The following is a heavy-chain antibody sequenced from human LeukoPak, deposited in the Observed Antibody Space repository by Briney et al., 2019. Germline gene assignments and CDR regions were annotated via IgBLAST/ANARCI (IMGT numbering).Heavy chain of an antibody. Sequence: GGSLRLSCAASGFTFSSYWMSWVRQAPGKGLEWMANIKQDGSEKYYVDSVKGRFTISRDNAKNSLYLQMSSLRVEDTAVYYCASWAGNTQSDSWSGPFDYWGQGSLVTVSS. J-gene: IGHJ4*02. CDR3: ASWAGNTQSDSWSGPFDY. V-gene: IGHV3-7*01. CDR1: GFTFSSYW. D-gene: IGHD3-3*01. CDR2: IKQDGSEK.